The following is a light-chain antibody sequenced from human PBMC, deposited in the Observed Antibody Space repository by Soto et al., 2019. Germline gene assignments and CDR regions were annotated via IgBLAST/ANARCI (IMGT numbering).Light chain of an antibody. V-gene: IGKV1-6*01. J-gene: IGKJ2*01. CDR1: QGIKND. CDR3: LQDYNFPYT. Sequence: AIQMTQSPSSLSASVGDRVTITCRARQGIKNDLGWYQQRPAKGPKLLIYAASSLQSGVPSRFRGSGSGTDFTLTISSLQPEDFATYYCLQDYNFPYTFGQGTKLEIK. CDR2: AAS.